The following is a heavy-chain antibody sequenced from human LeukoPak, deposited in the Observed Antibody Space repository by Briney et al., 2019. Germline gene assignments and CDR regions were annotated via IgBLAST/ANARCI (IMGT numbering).Heavy chain of an antibody. J-gene: IGHJ5*02. V-gene: IGHV4-39*01. D-gene: IGHD3-3*01. CDR2: IYYSGST. CDR3: ARLRGHGWFDP. Sequence: SETLSLTCTVSGGSISSSSYYWDWIRQPPGKGLEWIGSIYYSGSTYYNPSLKSRVTISVDTSKNQFSLKLSSVTAADTAVYYCARLRGHGWFDPWGQGTLVTVSS. CDR1: GGSISSSSYY.